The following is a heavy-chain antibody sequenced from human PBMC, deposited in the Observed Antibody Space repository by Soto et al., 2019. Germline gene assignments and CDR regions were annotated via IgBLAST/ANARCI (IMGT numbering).Heavy chain of an antibody. CDR1: GGSISSYY. Sequence: QVQLQESGPGLVKPSETLSLTCTVSGGSISSYYWSWIRQPPGKGLEWIGYIYYSGSTNYNPSLKSRVTISVDTSKNQFSLKLSSVTAADTAVYYCASNFRSSTYYYYYMDVWGKGTTVTVSS. V-gene: IGHV4-59*01. CDR3: ASNFRSSTYYYYYMDV. D-gene: IGHD2-2*01. J-gene: IGHJ6*03. CDR2: IYYSGST.